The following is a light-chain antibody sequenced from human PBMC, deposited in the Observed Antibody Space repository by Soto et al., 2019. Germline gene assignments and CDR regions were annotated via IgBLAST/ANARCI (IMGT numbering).Light chain of an antibody. V-gene: IGLV3-21*02. Sequence: SYELTQPPSVSVAPGQTARITCGGNNIGSKSVHWYQQKPGLAPVVVVYDDSDRPSGIPERFSGSNSGNTATLTISRVEAGDEADYYCQVWDSISDQGVFGGGTKLTVL. CDR1: NIGSKS. CDR3: QVWDSISDQGV. J-gene: IGLJ3*02. CDR2: DDS.